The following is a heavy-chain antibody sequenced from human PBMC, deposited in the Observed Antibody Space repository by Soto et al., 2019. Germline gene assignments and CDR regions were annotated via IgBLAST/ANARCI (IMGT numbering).Heavy chain of an antibody. V-gene: IGHV1-3*01. J-gene: IGHJ4*02. CDR1: GYTFSSHA. Sequence: ASVKGSCKAAGYTFSSHAIHWVRQAPGQRLEWMGWINAGNGDTKYSQKFQGRVAITRDTSASSAYMELSTLKSEDTAVYYCARDGARIAIFGVVYYFDYWGQGTVVTVSS. CDR2: INAGNGDT. CDR3: ARDGARIAIFGVVYYFDY. D-gene: IGHD3-3*01.